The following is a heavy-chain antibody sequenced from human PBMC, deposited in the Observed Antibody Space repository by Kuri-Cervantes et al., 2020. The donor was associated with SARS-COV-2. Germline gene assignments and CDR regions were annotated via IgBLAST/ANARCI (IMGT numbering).Heavy chain of an antibody. V-gene: IGHV1-2*02. CDR3: ARGIVECEITDYYMDV. CDR1: AYTITGYY. Sequence: AAVQVSCSASAYTITGYYMHWLRQAPGEGLEWMGWFNTNSGGTNYAQKFQGRVTITRDKYISTVYMELSSLRSEDTAVYYCARGIVECEITDYYMDVWGKGTTVTVSS. CDR2: FNTNSGGT. J-gene: IGHJ6*03. D-gene: IGHD3-3*01.